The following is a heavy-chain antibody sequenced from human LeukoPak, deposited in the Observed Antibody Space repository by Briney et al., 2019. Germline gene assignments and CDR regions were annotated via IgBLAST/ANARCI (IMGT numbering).Heavy chain of an antibody. CDR3: ARVKHYIWGSYRYVWFDP. D-gene: IGHD3-16*02. Sequence: KSSETLSPTCAVYGGSFSGYYWSWIRQPQGKGLEWIGEINHSGSTNYNPSLKSRVTISVDTSKNQFSLKLSSVTAADTAVYYCARVKHYIWGSYRYVWFDPWGQGTLVTASS. V-gene: IGHV4-34*01. J-gene: IGHJ5*02. CDR2: INHSGST. CDR1: GGSFSGYY.